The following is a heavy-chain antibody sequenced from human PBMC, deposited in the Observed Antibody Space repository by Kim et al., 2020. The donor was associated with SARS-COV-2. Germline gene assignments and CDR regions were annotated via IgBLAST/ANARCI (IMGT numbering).Heavy chain of an antibody. V-gene: IGHV4-59*08. J-gene: IGHJ3*02. D-gene: IGHD3-10*01. Sequence: YNPSLKSRVTISVDTSKNQFSLKLGSVTAADTAVYYCARHSGSAPDAFDIWGQGTMVTVSS. CDR3: ARHSGSAPDAFDI.